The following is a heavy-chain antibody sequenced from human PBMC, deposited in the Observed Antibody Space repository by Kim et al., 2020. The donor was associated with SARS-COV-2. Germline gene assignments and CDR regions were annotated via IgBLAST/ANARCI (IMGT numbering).Heavy chain of an antibody. Sequence: GGSLRLSCAASGFTFTTYAMYWVRQAPGKGLEWVSTICGSGDCTYYADSVKGRFTISRDNSKNTLNLQMNFLRAEDSAIYYCASSFCSAGSCYSVVATNFDYWGQGTPVTVSS. D-gene: IGHD2-15*01. CDR2: ICGSGDCT. V-gene: IGHV3-23*01. CDR1: GFTFTTYA. J-gene: IGHJ4*02. CDR3: ASSFCSAGSCYSVVATNFDY.